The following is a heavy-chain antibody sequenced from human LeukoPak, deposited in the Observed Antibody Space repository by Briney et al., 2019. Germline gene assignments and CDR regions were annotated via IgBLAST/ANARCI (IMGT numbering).Heavy chain of an antibody. J-gene: IGHJ6*02. D-gene: IGHD2-15*01. CDR1: GYTLTELS. V-gene: IGHV1-24*01. Sequence: GASVKVSCKVSGYTLTELSMHWVRQAPGKGLEWMGGFDPEDGETIYAQKFQGRVTMTEDTSTDTAYMELSSLRSEGTAVYYCATDRGYCSGGSCYDYYYGMDVWGQGTTVTVSS. CDR3: ATDRGYCSGGSCYDYYYGMDV. CDR2: FDPEDGET.